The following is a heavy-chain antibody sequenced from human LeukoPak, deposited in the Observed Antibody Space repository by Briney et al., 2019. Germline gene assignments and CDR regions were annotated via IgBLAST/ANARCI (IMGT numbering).Heavy chain of an antibody. CDR2: IIPIFGTA. V-gene: IGHV1-69*13. CDR3: AREHYDSSGPSSYFDL. D-gene: IGHD3-22*01. J-gene: IGHJ2*01. Sequence: SVKVSCKASGGTFSSYAISWVRQAPGQGLEWMGGIIPIFGTANYAQKFQGRVTITADESTSTAYMELSSLRSEDTAVYYCAREHYDSSGPSSYFDLWGRGTLVTASS. CDR1: GGTFSSYA.